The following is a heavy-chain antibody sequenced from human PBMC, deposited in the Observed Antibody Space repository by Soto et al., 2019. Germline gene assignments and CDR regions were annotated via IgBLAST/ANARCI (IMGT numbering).Heavy chain of an antibody. Sequence: SETLSLTCTVSGGSISSYYWSWIRQPPGKGLEWIGYIYYSGSTNYNPSLKSRVTISVGTSKNQFSLKLSSVTAADTAVYYCARDGYTRDWFDPWGQGTLVTVSS. CDR3: ARDGYTRDWFDP. D-gene: IGHD5-12*01. J-gene: IGHJ5*02. CDR2: IYYSGST. V-gene: IGHV4-59*01. CDR1: GGSISSYY.